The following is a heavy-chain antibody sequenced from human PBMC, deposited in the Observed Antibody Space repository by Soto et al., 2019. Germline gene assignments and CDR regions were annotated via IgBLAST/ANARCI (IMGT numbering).Heavy chain of an antibody. V-gene: IGHV2-5*01. D-gene: IGHD3-22*01. Sequence: SGPPLVNPTHPLTLTCTFSGFSLSTSGVGVGWIRQPPGKALEWLALIYWNDDKRYSPSLKSRLTITQDTSKNQVVLTMTNMDPVDTATYYCAHTRDEYYYDSSGYSPFDYWGQGTLVTVSS. CDR2: IYWNDDK. J-gene: IGHJ4*02. CDR3: AHTRDEYYYDSSGYSPFDY. CDR1: GFSLSTSGVG.